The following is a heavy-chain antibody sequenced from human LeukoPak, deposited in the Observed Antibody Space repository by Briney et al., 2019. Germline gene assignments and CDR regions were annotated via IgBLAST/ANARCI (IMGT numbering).Heavy chain of an antibody. Sequence: SQTLSLTCTVSGGSISSGDYYWSWTRQPPGKGLEWIGYIYYSGSTYYNPSLKSRVTISVDTSKNQFSLKLSSVTAADTAVYYCASVDYYGSGSYFDYWGQGTLVTVSS. CDR1: GGSISSGDYY. D-gene: IGHD3-10*01. V-gene: IGHV4-30-4*01. CDR3: ASVDYYGSGSYFDY. J-gene: IGHJ4*02. CDR2: IYYSGST.